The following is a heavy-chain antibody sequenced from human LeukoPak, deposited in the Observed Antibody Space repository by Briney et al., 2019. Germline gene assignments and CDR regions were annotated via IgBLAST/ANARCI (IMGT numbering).Heavy chain of an antibody. CDR2: IIPIFGTA. CDR3: ARGEYGYVWGSYYDGYYFDY. Sequence: ASVKVSCKASGGTFSSYAISWVRQAPGQGLEWMGGIIPIFGTANYAQKFQGRVTITADESTSTAYMELSSLRSEDTAVYYCARGEYGYVWGSYYDGYYFDYWGQGTLVTVSS. J-gene: IGHJ4*02. D-gene: IGHD3-16*01. CDR1: GGTFSSYA. V-gene: IGHV1-69*13.